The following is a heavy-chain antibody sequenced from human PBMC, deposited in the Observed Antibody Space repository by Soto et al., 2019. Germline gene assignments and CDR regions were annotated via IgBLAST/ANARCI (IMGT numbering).Heavy chain of an antibody. CDR2: TYYRSKWYN. V-gene: IGHV6-1*01. CDR3: AREGNIVVVPAALTGSFDI. D-gene: IGHD2-2*01. J-gene: IGHJ3*02. Sequence: SQTLSLTCAISGDSVSSNSAAWNWIRQSPSRGLEWLGRTYYRSKWYNDYAVSVKSRITINPDTSKNQFSLQLNSVTPEDTAVYYCAREGNIVVVPAALTGSFDIWGQGTMVTVSS. CDR1: GDSVSSNSAA.